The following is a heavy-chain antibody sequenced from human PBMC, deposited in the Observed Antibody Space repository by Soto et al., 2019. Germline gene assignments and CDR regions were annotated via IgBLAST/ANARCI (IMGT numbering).Heavy chain of an antibody. CDR2: ISSIGST. Sequence: QVQLQESGPGLVKPSQTLSLTCTVSGGSISSGDYFWSWIRQSPGKGLEWIGYISSIGSTYYNPSLKSRVLVTKGQAKKPFPLELGSCDTTDTAVEFWARGLVNRPLYYHRIEGLGQGATGTVP. CDR3: ARGLVNRPLYYHRIEG. V-gene: IGHV4-30-4*01. J-gene: IGHJ6*02. CDR1: GGSISSGDYF.